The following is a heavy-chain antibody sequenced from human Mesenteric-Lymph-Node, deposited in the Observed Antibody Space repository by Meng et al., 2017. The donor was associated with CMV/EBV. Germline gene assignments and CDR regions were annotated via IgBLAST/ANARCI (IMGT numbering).Heavy chain of an antibody. CDR2: MYYSGST. Sequence: SETLSLTCSVSGGSISSNTYYWGWIRQPPGKGLEWIGSMYYSGSTYYNPSLKSRVTISVDTSKNQLSLKLRSVTAADTAVYYCARLKEDYGMDVWGQGTTVTVSS. CDR3: ARLKEDYGMDV. CDR1: GGSISSNTYY. V-gene: IGHV4-39*07. J-gene: IGHJ6*02.